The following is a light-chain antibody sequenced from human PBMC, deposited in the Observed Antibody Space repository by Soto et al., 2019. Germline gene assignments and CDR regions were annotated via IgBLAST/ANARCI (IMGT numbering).Light chain of an antibody. J-gene: IGLJ1*01. V-gene: IGLV7-46*01. Sequence: QTVVTQEPSLTVSPGGTVTLTCGSSTGAVTSGHYPYWFQQKPGQAPRTLIYDTSNKHSWTPARFSGSLLGGKAALTLSGAQPEDEAEYYCLLSYSGARHVFGTVTKLTVL. CDR1: TGAVTSGHY. CDR2: DTS. CDR3: LLSYSGARHV.